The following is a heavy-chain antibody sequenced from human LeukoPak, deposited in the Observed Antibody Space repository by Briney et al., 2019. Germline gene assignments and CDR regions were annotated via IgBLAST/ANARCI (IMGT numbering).Heavy chain of an antibody. CDR1: GFTFSTYS. CDR2: IGTSSSTI. Sequence: SGGSLRLSCAASGFTFSTYSMNWVRQAPGKGLEWISYIGTSSSTIWYADSVKGRFTISRDNAKTSLYLQMGSLRAEDTAVYYCARDSAWAFDYWGQGTLVTVSS. D-gene: IGHD1-26*01. V-gene: IGHV3-48*01. J-gene: IGHJ4*02. CDR3: ARDSAWAFDY.